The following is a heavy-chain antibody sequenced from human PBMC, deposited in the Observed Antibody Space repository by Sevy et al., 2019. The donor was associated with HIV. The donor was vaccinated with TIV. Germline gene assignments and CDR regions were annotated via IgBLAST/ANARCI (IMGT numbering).Heavy chain of an antibody. V-gene: IGHV4-4*07. J-gene: IGHJ4*02. CDR2: IYTSGST. Sequence: SETLSLTCTVSGGSISSYYWNWIRQPAGKGLEWIGRIYTSGSTNYNPSLKSRVTMSVDTSKNQFSLKLSSVTAADTAVYYCARGGTPTSSGSYFDSWGQGTLVTVSS. CDR3: ARGGTPTSSGSYFDS. D-gene: IGHD1-26*01. CDR1: GGSISSYY.